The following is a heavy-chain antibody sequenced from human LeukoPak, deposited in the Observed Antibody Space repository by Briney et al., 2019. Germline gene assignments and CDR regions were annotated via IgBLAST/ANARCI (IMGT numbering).Heavy chain of an antibody. CDR1: GGTFSSYA. V-gene: IGHV1-69*05. CDR2: IIPIFGTA. Sequence: ASVKVSCKASGGTFSSYATSWVRQAPGQGLEWMGGIIPIFGTANYAQKFQGRVTMTRNTSISTAYMELSSLSSEDTAVYYCARVVVVIKTPSLYYFDYWGQGTLVTVSS. J-gene: IGHJ4*02. D-gene: IGHD3-22*01. CDR3: ARVVVVIKTPSLYYFDY.